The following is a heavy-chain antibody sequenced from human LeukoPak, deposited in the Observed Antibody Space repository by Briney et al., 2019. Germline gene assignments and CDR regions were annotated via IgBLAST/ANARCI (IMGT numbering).Heavy chain of an antibody. D-gene: IGHD3-9*01. J-gene: IGHJ3*02. CDR3: ARDRSPIYYDILTGYRPFDAFDI. V-gene: IGHV1-18*01. CDR2: ISAYNGNT. CDR1: GYTFTSYG. Sequence: ASVKVSCKASGYTFTSYGISWVRQAPGQGLEWMGWISAYNGNTNYAQKLQGRVTMTTDTSTSTAYMALRSLRSDDTAVYYCARDRSPIYYDILTGYRPFDAFDIWGQGTMVTVSS.